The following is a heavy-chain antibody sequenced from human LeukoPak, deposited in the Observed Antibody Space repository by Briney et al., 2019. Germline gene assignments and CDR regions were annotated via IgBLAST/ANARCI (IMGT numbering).Heavy chain of an antibody. CDR1: GGSISSYY. CDR2: IYYSGRT. D-gene: IGHD6-13*01. J-gene: IGHJ3*02. CDR3: ARADSSSWYSYAFDI. Sequence: SETLSLTCTVSGGSISSYYWSWIRQPPGKGLEWIGYIYYSGRTNYNPSLKSRVTISVDTSKNQFSLKLSSVTAADTAVYYCARADSSSWYSYAFDIWGQGTMVTVSS. V-gene: IGHV4-59*01.